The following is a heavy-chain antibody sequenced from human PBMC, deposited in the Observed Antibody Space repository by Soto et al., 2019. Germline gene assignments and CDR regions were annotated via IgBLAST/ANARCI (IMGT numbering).Heavy chain of an antibody. CDR1: GFTFSSYG. V-gene: IGHV3-30*18. Sequence: RRLSCAASGFTFSSYGMHWVRQAPGKGLEWVAVISYDGSNKYYADSVKGRFTISRDNSKNTLYLQMNSLRAEDTAVYYCAKCGSGSYYASVPDYWGQGTLVTVSS. D-gene: IGHD1-26*01. J-gene: IGHJ4*02. CDR3: AKCGSGSYYASVPDY. CDR2: ISYDGSNK.